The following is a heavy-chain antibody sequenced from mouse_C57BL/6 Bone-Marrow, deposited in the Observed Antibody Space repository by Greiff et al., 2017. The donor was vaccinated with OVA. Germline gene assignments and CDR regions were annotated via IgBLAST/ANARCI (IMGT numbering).Heavy chain of an antibody. D-gene: IGHD1-1*01. CDR3: LYYYGSRDY. Sequence: EVQLQQSGAELVRPGASVKLSCTASGFNIKDDYMHWVKQRPEQGLEWIGWIDPENGDTEYASKFQGKATITADTSSNTAYLQLSSLTSEDTAVYCCLYYYGSRDYWGQGTTLTVSS. V-gene: IGHV14-4*01. CDR1: GFNIKDDY. J-gene: IGHJ2*01. CDR2: IDPENGDT.